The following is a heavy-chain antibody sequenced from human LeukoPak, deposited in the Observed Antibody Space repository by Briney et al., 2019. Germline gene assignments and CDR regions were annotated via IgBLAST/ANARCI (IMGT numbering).Heavy chain of an antibody. Sequence: GGSLRLSCAASGFTFNSYDIHWVRQAPGKGLDWVAVISSDGSNKYYGDSVKGRFTISRDNSQDTLYVQMTSLRAEDTAVYYCAKDPVAVAGNNYYRMDVWGQGTTVTVSS. J-gene: IGHJ6*02. CDR2: ISSDGSNK. V-gene: IGHV3-30*18. CDR3: AKDPVAVAGNNYYRMDV. D-gene: IGHD6-19*01. CDR1: GFTFNSYD.